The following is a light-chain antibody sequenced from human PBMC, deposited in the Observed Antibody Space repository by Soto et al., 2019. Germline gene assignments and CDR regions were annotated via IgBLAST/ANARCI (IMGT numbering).Light chain of an antibody. J-gene: IGLJ2*01. V-gene: IGLV1-40*01. Sequence: QSLLTQPPSVSGPPGQRVTISCTGSSSNIGAPYDVHWYQQLPGTAPKLLIYANTNRPSGVPDRFSGSKSGTSASLAITGLQAEDEADYYCQSYDRSLSGSIFGGGTKVTV. CDR1: SSNIGAPYD. CDR2: ANT. CDR3: QSYDRSLSGSI.